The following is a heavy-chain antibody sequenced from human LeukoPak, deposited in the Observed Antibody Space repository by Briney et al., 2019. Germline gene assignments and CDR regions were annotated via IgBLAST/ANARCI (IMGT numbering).Heavy chain of an antibody. V-gene: IGHV1-2*02. Sequence: ASVKVSCKASGYTFTGYYMHWVRQAPGQGLEWMGLINPNSCGTNYAQKFQGRVTMTRDSSISTAYMELSRLRSDDTAVYYCARDWRLYSSSSLFDYWGQGTLVTVSS. D-gene: IGHD6-6*01. CDR1: GYTFTGYY. CDR3: ARDWRLYSSSSLFDY. J-gene: IGHJ4*02. CDR2: INPNSCGT.